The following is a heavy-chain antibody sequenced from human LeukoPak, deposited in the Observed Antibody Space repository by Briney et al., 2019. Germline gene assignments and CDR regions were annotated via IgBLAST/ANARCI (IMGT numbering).Heavy chain of an antibody. CDR3: ARQVVAVAGTGYFDY. Sequence: SETLSLTCTVSGGSVRSSSYYWGWIRQPPGKGLEWIGSIYYSGSTYYNASLKSRGTISVDTSKNQFSLKLNSVTAADTAVYFCARQVVAVAGTGYFDYWGQGTLVTVSS. V-gene: IGHV4-39*01. CDR2: IYYSGST. D-gene: IGHD6-19*01. J-gene: IGHJ4*02. CDR1: GGSVRSSSYY.